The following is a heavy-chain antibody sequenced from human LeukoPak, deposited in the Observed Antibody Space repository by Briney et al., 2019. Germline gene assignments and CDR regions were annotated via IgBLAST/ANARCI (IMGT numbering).Heavy chain of an antibody. V-gene: IGHV1-2*02. CDR2: INGNSGGT. J-gene: IGHJ4*02. D-gene: IGHD4-11*01. CDR3: AREDYSNYVLGDY. CDR1: GYTLTGYY. Sequence: ASVKVSCKASGYTLTGYYMHWVRQAPGQGPEWMGWINGNSGGTKYAQKFEGRVTMTSDTSTSTVQMDLGTLRSDDTAVYYCAREDYSNYVLGDYWGQGTLVTVSS.